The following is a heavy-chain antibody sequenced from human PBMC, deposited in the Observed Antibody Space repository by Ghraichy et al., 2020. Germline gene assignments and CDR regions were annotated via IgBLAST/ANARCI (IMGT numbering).Heavy chain of an antibody. Sequence: GGSLRLSCAASGFTFDDYAMHWVRQAPGKGLEWVSGISWNSGSIGYADSVKGRFTISRDNAKNSLYLQMNSLRAEDTALYYCAKDTGSMVTGPLIDYWGQGTLVTVSS. CDR3: AKDTGSMVTGPLIDY. D-gene: IGHD4/OR15-4a*01. CDR2: ISWNSGSI. V-gene: IGHV3-9*01. CDR1: GFTFDDYA. J-gene: IGHJ4*02.